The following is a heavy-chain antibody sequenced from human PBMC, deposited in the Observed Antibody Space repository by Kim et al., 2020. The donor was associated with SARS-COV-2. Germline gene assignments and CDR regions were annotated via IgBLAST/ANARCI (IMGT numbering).Heavy chain of an antibody. D-gene: IGHD6-19*01. Sequence: ASVKVSCKASGYTFTKYPIHWVRQAPGQRLEWMGLINAGNGNTQYSQRFQGRVTITRDTSANTAYLELSSLRSEDTAMFYCARRIGLAQSVTDSPYGMDFWAQGTTVIVSS. J-gene: IGHJ6*01. CDR1: GYTFTKYP. V-gene: IGHV1-3*01. CDR2: INAGNGNT. CDR3: ARRIGLAQSVTDSPYGMDF.